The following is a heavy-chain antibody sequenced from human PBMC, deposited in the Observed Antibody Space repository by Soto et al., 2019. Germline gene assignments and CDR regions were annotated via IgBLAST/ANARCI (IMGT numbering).Heavy chain of an antibody. V-gene: IGHV3-23*01. CDR3: AKIESRFYYDSSGYYPFDY. CDR1: GFNFSNYA. J-gene: IGHJ4*02. CDR2: LSGSGVST. D-gene: IGHD3-22*01. Sequence: GGSMRLSSTASGFNFSNYAMTWVRKETGKGLEWVSALSGSGVSTYYADSVTGRFTISRDNSKNTVYLQMNSLRAEDTAVYYYAKIESRFYYDSSGYYPFDYWGQGTLVTVSS.